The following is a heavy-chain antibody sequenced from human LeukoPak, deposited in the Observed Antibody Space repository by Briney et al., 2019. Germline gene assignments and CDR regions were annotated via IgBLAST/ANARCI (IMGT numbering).Heavy chain of an antibody. J-gene: IGHJ4*02. V-gene: IGHV3-21*01. CDR2: ISSSSSYI. CDR1: GFTFSSYS. Sequence: PGGSLRLSCAASGFTFSSYSMNWVRQAPGKGLEWVSSISSSSSYIYYADSVKGRFTISRDNAKNSLYLQMNSLRAEDTAVYYCARENASSWSRGFDYWGQGTLVTVSS. D-gene: IGHD6-13*01. CDR3: ARENASSWSRGFDY.